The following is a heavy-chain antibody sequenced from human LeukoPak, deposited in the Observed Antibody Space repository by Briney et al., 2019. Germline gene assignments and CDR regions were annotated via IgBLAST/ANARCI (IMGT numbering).Heavy chain of an antibody. CDR1: GFTFSSYS. V-gene: IGHV3-21*01. D-gene: IGHD1-26*01. Sequence: GGSLRLSCAASGFTFSSYSTNWVRQAPGKGLEWVSSVTRNSTYIYYADSLKGRFTISRDNAKNSLYLQMNSLRAEDTAVYYCARDKIVGATHFDYWGQGTLVTVSS. CDR2: VTRNSTYI. J-gene: IGHJ4*02. CDR3: ARDKIVGATHFDY.